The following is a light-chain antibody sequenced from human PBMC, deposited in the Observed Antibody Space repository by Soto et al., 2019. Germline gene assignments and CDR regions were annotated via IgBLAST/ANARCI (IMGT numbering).Light chain of an antibody. Sequence: QSVLTQPPSASGSPGQSVAISCTGTSSDVGGYDYVSWYQQHPGKAPKLMIYEVTKRPSGVPDRFSGSKSGNTASLTVSGLQSEDEAHYYCASYTGSNTRIFGGGTELTVL. CDR1: SSDVGGYDY. V-gene: IGLV2-8*01. J-gene: IGLJ2*01. CDR3: ASYTGSNTRI. CDR2: EVT.